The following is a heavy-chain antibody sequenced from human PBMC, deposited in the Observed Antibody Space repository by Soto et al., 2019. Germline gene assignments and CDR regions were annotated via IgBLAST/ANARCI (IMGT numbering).Heavy chain of an antibody. D-gene: IGHD6-19*01. J-gene: IGHJ4*02. CDR2: ISYDGSNK. CDR1: GFSFSSYG. V-gene: IGHV3-30*03. CDR3: VAGQYFFDY. Sequence: PGGSLSLSCAASGFSFSSYGMQWVRQAPGKGLECVAVISYDGSNKYYADSVKDRFTISRDNSKKTLYLQMNSLRADDTAVYYCVAGQYFFDYCGQGTLVTVSS.